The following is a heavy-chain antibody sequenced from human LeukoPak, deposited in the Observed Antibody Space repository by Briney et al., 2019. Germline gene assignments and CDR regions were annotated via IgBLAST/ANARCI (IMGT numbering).Heavy chain of an antibody. J-gene: IGHJ4*02. V-gene: IGHV1-46*01. CDR2: INLNAVTT. CDR3: AREGAAEAQNFDY. D-gene: IGHD6-19*01. Sequence: ASVKVSCKASGYTFTNYYIHWMRQAPGQGLEWVGVINLNAVTTRYAQKFQGRISVTRDTSTSTVYMELSSLRSEDTAVYFCAREGAAEAQNFDYWGQATLVIVSS. CDR1: GYTFTNYY.